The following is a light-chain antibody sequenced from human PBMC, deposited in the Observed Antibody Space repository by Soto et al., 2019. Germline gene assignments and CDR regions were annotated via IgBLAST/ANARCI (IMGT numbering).Light chain of an antibody. CDR3: QETYRPRIFT. Sequence: DIQMTQSPSSLSAFVGDRVTITCRASQTISNYLNWYQHKPGKAPKLLIYDASTLQSRVPSRFTGGLARIEFALAVIILQPPESTTFFWQETYRPRIFT. CDR2: DAS. V-gene: IGKV1-39*01. J-gene: IGKJ3*01. CDR1: QTISNY.